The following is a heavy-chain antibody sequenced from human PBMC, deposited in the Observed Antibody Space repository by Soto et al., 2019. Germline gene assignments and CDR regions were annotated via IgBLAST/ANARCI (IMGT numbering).Heavy chain of an antibody. CDR1: GFTFSSYA. J-gene: IGHJ4*02. CDR3: ARAAQAITMIVVAPPGY. D-gene: IGHD3-22*01. Sequence: GGSLRLSCAASGFTFSSYAMHWVRQAPGKGLEWVAVISYDGSNKYYADSVKGRFTISRDNSKNTLYLQMNSLRAEDTAVYYCARAAQAITMIVVAPPGYWGQGTLVTVSS. CDR2: ISYDGSNK. V-gene: IGHV3-30-3*01.